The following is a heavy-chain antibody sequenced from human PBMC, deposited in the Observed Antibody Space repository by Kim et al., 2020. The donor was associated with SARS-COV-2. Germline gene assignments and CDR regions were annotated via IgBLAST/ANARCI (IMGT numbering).Heavy chain of an antibody. CDR3: ARFTQYSAAWYLDH. J-gene: IGHJ4*02. D-gene: IGHD5-12*01. V-gene: IGHV4-59*13. Sequence: SETLSLTCTVYGGSINNYYWCWIRQPPGKGLELIGHVDHIGNTYYNSSLKSRLTVSVGTSENQFSLRLTSVTAADTAVYYCARFTQYSAAWYLDHWGQGMLVTVSS. CDR1: GGSINNYY. CDR2: VDHIGNT.